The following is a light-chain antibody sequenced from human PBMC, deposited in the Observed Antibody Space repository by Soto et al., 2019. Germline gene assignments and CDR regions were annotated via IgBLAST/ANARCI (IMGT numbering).Light chain of an antibody. Sequence: QSALTQPASVSGSPGQSITISCTGTSSDVGGYNYVSWYQLHPGKAPKLVIYDVTYRPSGVSNRFSGSKSGNTASLTISGLQAEDESDYYCSSYTSTTTVLFGGGTKLTVL. J-gene: IGLJ2*01. CDR2: DVT. V-gene: IGLV2-14*01. CDR1: SSDVGGYNY. CDR3: SSYTSTTTVL.